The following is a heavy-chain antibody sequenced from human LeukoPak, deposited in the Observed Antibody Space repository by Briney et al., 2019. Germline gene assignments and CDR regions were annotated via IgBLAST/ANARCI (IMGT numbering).Heavy chain of an antibody. V-gene: IGHV3-21*01. D-gene: IGHD5-24*01. J-gene: IGHJ3*01. CDR3: AREMAATYDAFDV. Sequence: PGGSLRLSCAASEFTFITYNMHWVRQAPGKGLEWVSSIGGGSNYIYDADSLKGRFTISRDNAKNSLYLQMNSLRADDTAVYYCAREMAATYDAFDVWGQGTMVTVSS. CDR2: IGGGSNYI. CDR1: EFTFITYN.